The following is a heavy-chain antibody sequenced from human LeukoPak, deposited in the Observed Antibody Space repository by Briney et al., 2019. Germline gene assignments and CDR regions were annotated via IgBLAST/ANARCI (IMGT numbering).Heavy chain of an antibody. D-gene: IGHD1-14*01. CDR1: GFTFSSYA. Sequence: GRSLRLSCAASGFTFSSYAMHWVRQAPGKGLEWVAVISYDGSNKYYADSVKGRFTISRDNSKNTLYLQMNSLRAEDTAVYYCARAESNGEPGYWGQGTLVTVSS. CDR3: ARAESNGEPGY. CDR2: ISYDGSNK. V-gene: IGHV3-30*04. J-gene: IGHJ4*02.